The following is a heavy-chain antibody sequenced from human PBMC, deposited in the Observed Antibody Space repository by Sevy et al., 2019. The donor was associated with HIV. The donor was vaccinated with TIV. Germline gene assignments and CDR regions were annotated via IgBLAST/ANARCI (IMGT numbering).Heavy chain of an antibody. V-gene: IGHV6-1*01. D-gene: IGHD5-12*01. Sequence: SQTLSLTCAISGDSVSSNSAAWTWIRQSPSRGLEWLGRTYYRSKWFSDYADSVKRRLTITPETSKTQISLQLQSATPEDTALYCCVSYRSGYYLYFDLWGRGTLVTVSS. J-gene: IGHJ2*01. CDR2: TYYRSKWFS. CDR3: VSYRSGYYLYFDL. CDR1: GDSVSSNSAA.